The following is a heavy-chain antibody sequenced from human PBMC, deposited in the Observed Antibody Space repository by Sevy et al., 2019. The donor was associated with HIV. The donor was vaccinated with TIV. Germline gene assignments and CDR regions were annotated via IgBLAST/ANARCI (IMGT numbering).Heavy chain of an antibody. J-gene: IGHJ6*02. CDR2: ISSSSNYI. D-gene: IGHD2-15*01. CDR1: GFTFSNYN. Sequence: GGSLRLSCAASGFTFSNYNMNWVRQAPGKGLEWVSSISSSSNYISYADSMKGRFTISRDNAKNSLYLQMNSLRAEDMAVYYCARVVAYCSGGSCFPGYYYGMDVWGQGTTVTVSS. CDR3: ARVVAYCSGGSCFPGYYYGMDV. V-gene: IGHV3-21*01.